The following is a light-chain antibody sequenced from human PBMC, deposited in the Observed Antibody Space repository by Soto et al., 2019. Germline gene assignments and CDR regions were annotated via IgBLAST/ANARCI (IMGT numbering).Light chain of an antibody. V-gene: IGKV3-20*01. CDR1: QSVGRNY. CDR3: HQYASAPLT. Sequence: EIVLTQSPGTLSLSPGESATLSCRASQSVGRNYLAWFQKKPGQAPRLLIHTASGRATGIPDRFSGSGSGTDFTLTVSRLEPEDLAVYYCHQYASAPLTSGGGTKVDIK. J-gene: IGKJ4*01. CDR2: TAS.